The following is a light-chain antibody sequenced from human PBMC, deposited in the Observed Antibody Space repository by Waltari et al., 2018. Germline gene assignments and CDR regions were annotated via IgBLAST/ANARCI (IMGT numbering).Light chain of an antibody. CDR1: QSVSGN. CDR2: GAS. V-gene: IGKV3-15*01. CDR3: QQYNDWPQT. Sequence: IVMTQSPATLSVSPGERVTLSCRASQSVSGNLAWYPQKPGQAPRLLMYGASTRAAGVPTRFSGSGSGTEFPVTISSLQSEDFAVYYCQQYNDWPQTFGQGTKLETK. J-gene: IGKJ2*01.